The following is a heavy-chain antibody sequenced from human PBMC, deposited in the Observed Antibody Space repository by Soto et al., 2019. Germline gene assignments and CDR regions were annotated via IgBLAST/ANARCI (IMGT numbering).Heavy chain of an antibody. CDR1: GFTFSSYS. V-gene: IGHV3-21*01. CDR3: ARKEGGYETNWFDP. Sequence: GGSLRLSCAASGFTFSSYSMYWVRQAPGKGLEWVSSISSSSSYIYYADSVKGRFTISRDNAKNSLYLQMNSLRAEDTAVYYCARKEGGYETNWFDPWGQGTLVTVSS. D-gene: IGHD5-12*01. J-gene: IGHJ5*02. CDR2: ISSSSSYI.